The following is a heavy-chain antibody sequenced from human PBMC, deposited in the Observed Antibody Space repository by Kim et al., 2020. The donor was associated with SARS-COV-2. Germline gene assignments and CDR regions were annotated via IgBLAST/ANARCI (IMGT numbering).Heavy chain of an antibody. V-gene: IGHV3-7*01. Sequence: DGSEKNFVDSVKGRLTISRDNAKKSLFLQMNSLRVEDTAVYYCVSTQTFDYWGQGNLVIISS. CDR2: DGSEK. CDR3: VSTQTFDY. J-gene: IGHJ4*02.